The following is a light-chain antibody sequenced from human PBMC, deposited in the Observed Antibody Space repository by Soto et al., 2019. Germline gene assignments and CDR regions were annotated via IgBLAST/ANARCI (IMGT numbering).Light chain of an antibody. CDR3: QQYRT. CDR2: GAS. V-gene: IGKV3-20*01. CDR1: QSVSSSY. J-gene: IGKJ1*01. Sequence: EIVLTQSPGTLSLSPGERATRSCRASQSVSSSYLAWYQQKPGQAPRLLMYGASSRATGIPDRFSGSGSGTDFTLTISRLEPEDFAVYYCQQYRTFGQGTKVEIK.